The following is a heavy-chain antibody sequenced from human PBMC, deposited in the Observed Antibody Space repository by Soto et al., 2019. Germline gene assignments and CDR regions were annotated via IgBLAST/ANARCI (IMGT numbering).Heavy chain of an antibody. J-gene: IGHJ4*02. D-gene: IGHD1-26*01. Sequence: QVQLVQSGAEMKQPGASVKLSCQASGYIFIHCFMHWVRQAPGQGLEWMGGINPSSGTTTYAQKFQGRGTVTRDTSTSTVYMELSSLGSWDTAMYYCARALGETTSLFDYWGQGSLVTVSA. V-gene: IGHV1-46*01. CDR2: INPSSGTT. CDR1: GYIFIHCF. CDR3: ARALGETTSLFDY.